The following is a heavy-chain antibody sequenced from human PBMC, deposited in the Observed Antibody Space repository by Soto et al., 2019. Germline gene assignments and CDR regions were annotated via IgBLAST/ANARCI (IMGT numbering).Heavy chain of an antibody. CDR3: ARDRGSYGYYYGMDV. CDR1: GFTFSYYG. D-gene: IGHD5-18*01. V-gene: IGHV3-33*01. Sequence: QVQLVESGGGVVQPGRSLRLSCAASGFTFSYYGMHWVRQAPGKGLEWVAVIWYDGSNKFYADSVKGRFTISRDNSKNTLFLQRISMRAEDTAVYYCARDRGSYGYYYGMDVWGQGTTVTVSS. J-gene: IGHJ6*02. CDR2: IWYDGSNK.